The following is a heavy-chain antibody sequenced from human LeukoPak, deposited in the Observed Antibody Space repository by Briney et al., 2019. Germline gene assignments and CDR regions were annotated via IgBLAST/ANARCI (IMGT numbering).Heavy chain of an antibody. CDR1: GGSISSSSYY. CDR2: IYYSGST. CDR3: ARQKDITMIVVVTPFDY. D-gene: IGHD3-22*01. J-gene: IGHJ4*02. V-gene: IGHV4-39*01. Sequence: SETLSLTCTVSGGSISSSSYYWGWIRQPPGKGLEWIGSIYYSGSTYYNPSLKSRVTISVDTSKNQFSLELSSVTAADTAVYYCARQKDITMIVVVTPFDYWGQGTLVTVSS.